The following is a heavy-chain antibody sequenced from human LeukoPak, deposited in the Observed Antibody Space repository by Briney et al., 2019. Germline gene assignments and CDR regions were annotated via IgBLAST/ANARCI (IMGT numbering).Heavy chain of an antibody. CDR3: TGCGRIRCSLDSIDF. J-gene: IGHJ4*02. CDR2: IYTGGNT. CDR1: GFTVDSNY. D-gene: IGHD1-26*01. Sequence: GGSLRLSCAASGFTVDSNYLSWVRQAPGKGLEWVSTIYTGGNTYYAASVKGRFTISRDFSKNTVFLHMNSLKTEDTAVYYCTGCGRIRCSLDSIDFWGQGTLVTVSS. V-gene: IGHV3-53*01.